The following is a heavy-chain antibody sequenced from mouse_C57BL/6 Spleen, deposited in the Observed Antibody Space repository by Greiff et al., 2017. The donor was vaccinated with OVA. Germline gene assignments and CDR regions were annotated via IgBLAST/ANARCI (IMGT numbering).Heavy chain of an antibody. CDR2: IYPGDGDT. J-gene: IGHJ3*01. Sequence: VQLQQSGPELVKPGASVKISCKASGYAFSSSWMNWVKQRPGKGLEWIGRIYPGDGDTNYNGKFKGKATLTADKSSSTAYMQLSSLTSEDSAVYFCARLGELGPFAYWGQGTLVTVSA. CDR1: GYAFSSSW. CDR3: ARLGELGPFAY. D-gene: IGHD4-1*01. V-gene: IGHV1-82*01.